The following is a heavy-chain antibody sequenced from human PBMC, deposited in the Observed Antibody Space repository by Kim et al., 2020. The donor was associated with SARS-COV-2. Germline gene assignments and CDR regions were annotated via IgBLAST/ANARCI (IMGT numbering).Heavy chain of an antibody. Sequence: GGSLRLSCAASGFTFNSHCMTWVRQAPGKGLEWLSYISGSSSTIYYADSVKGRFTISRDNAKNSLYLQISSLRDEDTAVYYCARDRGYDTSEWAFDYWGQGTRVAVSS. CDR2: ISGSSSTI. J-gene: IGHJ4*02. CDR1: GFTFNSHC. D-gene: IGHD3-22*01. V-gene: IGHV3-48*02. CDR3: ARDRGYDTSEWAFDY.